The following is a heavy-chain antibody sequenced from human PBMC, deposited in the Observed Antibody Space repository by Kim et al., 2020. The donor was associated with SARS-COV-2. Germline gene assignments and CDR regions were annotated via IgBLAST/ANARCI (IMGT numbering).Heavy chain of an antibody. Sequence: YADSVKGRFTISRDNAKNSLYLQMNSLRAEDTAVYYCARDPLIAAAGTNYWGQGTLVTVSS. V-gene: IGHV3-11*04. J-gene: IGHJ4*02. CDR3: ARDPLIAAAGTNY. D-gene: IGHD6-13*01.